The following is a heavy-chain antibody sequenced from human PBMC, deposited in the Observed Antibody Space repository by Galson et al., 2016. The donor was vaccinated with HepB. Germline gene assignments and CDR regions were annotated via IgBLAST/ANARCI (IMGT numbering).Heavy chain of an antibody. CDR3: ARRGTDPDAFHN. D-gene: IGHD1-7*01. J-gene: IGHJ3*02. V-gene: IGHV3-33*08. Sequence: SLRLSCAVSGFVFKNFGMHWVRQAPGKGLEWVAVISYDGNNKYYADSVKGRFTISRDNSKNTLYLQMHSLRAEDTAVYYCARRGTDPDAFHNWGQGTVVTVSS. CDR1: GFVFKNFG. CDR2: ISYDGNNK.